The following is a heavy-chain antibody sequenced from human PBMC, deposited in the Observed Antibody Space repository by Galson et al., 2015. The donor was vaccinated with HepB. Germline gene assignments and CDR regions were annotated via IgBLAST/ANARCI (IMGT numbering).Heavy chain of an antibody. CDR3: ARESHYDFWSGYYTDSYYGMDV. CDR2: IWYDGSNK. CDR1: GFTFSSYG. V-gene: IGHV3-33*01. J-gene: IGHJ6*02. Sequence: SLRLSCAASGFTFSSYGMHWVRQAPGKGLEWVAVIWYDGSNKYYADSVKGRFTISRDNSKNTLCLQMNSLRAEDTAVYYCARESHYDFWSGYYTDSYYGMDVWGQGTTVTVSS. D-gene: IGHD3-3*01.